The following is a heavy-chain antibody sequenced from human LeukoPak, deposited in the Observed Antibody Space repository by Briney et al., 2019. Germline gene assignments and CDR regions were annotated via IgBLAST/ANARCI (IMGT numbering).Heavy chain of an antibody. CDR2: IYYSGST. Sequence: SETRSLTCAVYGGSFSGYYWSWIRQPPGKGLEWIGYIYYSGSTNYNPSLKSRVTISVDTSKNQFSLKLSSVTAADTAVYYCASAHRSLAWFDPWGQGTLVTVSS. J-gene: IGHJ5*02. CDR3: ASAHRSLAWFDP. V-gene: IGHV4-59*01. D-gene: IGHD3-16*01. CDR1: GGSFSGYY.